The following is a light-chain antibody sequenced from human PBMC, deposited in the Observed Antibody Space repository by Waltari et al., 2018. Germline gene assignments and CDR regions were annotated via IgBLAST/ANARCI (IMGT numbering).Light chain of an antibody. J-gene: IGLJ1*01. CDR2: AVS. Sequence: QSALTQPASVSGSPGQSITISCTGTSSDVGGYNYVSWYQQNPGKAPKLMIYAVSNRPSGVSNRFSGSKAGNTASLTISGLQAEDEADYYCSSYTSSSTRVFGTGTKVTVL. CDR1: SSDVGGYNY. CDR3: SSYTSSSTRV. V-gene: IGLV2-14*03.